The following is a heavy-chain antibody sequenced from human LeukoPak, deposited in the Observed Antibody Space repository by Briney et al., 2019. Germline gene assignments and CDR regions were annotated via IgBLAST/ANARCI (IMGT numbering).Heavy chain of an antibody. D-gene: IGHD3-16*01. CDR3: ARGGADLDY. Sequence: ASVKVSCKASGYTFTSSDINWVRQATGQGLEWMGWISTYNGNTNYAQKFQGRVTMTTDTSTSTAYMELRSLRSDDTAVYYCARGGADLDYWGQGTLVTVSS. J-gene: IGHJ4*02. V-gene: IGHV1-18*01. CDR2: ISTYNGNT. CDR1: GYTFTSSD.